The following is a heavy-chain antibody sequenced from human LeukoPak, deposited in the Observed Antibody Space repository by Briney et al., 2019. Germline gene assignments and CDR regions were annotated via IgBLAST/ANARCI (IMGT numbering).Heavy chain of an antibody. D-gene: IGHD2-21*02. CDR3: AKDWVVTATFDY. J-gene: IGHJ4*02. CDR1: GFTFSSYA. Sequence: QTGGSLRLSCAASGFTFSSYAMSWVRQAPGKGLGWVSAISGSGGSTYYADSVKGRFTISRDNSKNTLYLQMNSLRAEDTAVYYCAKDWVVTATFDYWGQGTLVTVSS. V-gene: IGHV3-23*01. CDR2: ISGSGGST.